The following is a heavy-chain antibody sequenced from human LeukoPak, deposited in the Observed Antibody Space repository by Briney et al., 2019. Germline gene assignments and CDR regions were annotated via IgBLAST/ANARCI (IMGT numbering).Heavy chain of an antibody. CDR3: AKDGVPSRWFGRNYFDY. J-gene: IGHJ4*02. V-gene: IGHV3-30*04. CDR2: ISYDGSNK. D-gene: IGHD3-10*01. CDR1: GFTSSSYA. Sequence: GGSLRLSCAASGFTSSSYAMHWVRQAPGKGLEWVAVISYDGSNKYYADSVKGRFTISRDNSKNTLYLKMNNLRAEDTAVYYCAKDGVPSRWFGRNYFDYWGQGTLVTVSS.